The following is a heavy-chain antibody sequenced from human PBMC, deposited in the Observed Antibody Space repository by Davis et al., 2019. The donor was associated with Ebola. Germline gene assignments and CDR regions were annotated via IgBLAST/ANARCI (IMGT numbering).Heavy chain of an antibody. Sequence: SLKISCAASGFTFDDYAMHWVRQAPGKGLEWVSGISWNSGSIGYADSVKGRFTISRDNSKNTLYLQMNSLRAEDTAVYYCSRAILEYYDFWSGYPFYGMDVWGQWTTVTVSS. D-gene: IGHD3-3*01. J-gene: IGHJ6*02. CDR3: SRAILEYYDFWSGYPFYGMDV. V-gene: IGHV3-9*01. CDR1: GFTFDDYA. CDR2: ISWNSGSI.